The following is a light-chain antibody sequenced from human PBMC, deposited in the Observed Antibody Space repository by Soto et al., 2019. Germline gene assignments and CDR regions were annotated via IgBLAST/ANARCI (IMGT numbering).Light chain of an antibody. CDR2: GAS. V-gene: IGKV3-15*01. J-gene: IGKJ1*01. CDR1: QSVNSN. Sequence: EIVMTQSPATLSVSTGERATLSCRASQSVNSNLAWYQQKPGHAPRLLIYGASTRSTGIPARFSGSGSGTEFTLTISSLQSEDFAVYYCQQYNNWPRTFGQGTKVEI. CDR3: QQYNNWPRT.